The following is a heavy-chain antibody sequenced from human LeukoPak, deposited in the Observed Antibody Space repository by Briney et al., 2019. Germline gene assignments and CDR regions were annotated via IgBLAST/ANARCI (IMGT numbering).Heavy chain of an antibody. V-gene: IGHV3-48*01. CDR3: ARVGRGYSYGMTQIDAFDI. CDR2: ISSISTNI. J-gene: IGHJ3*02. D-gene: IGHD5-18*01. CDR1: GFTFSSYS. Sequence: GGSLRLSCAASGFTFSSYSMNWVRQAPGKGLEWVSYISSISTNIYYADSVKGRFTISRDNAKNSLYLQMNSLRAEDTAVYYCARVGRGYSYGMTQIDAFDIWGQGTMVTVSS.